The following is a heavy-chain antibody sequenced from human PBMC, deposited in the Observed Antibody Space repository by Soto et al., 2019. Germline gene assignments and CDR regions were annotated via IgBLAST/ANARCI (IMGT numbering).Heavy chain of an antibody. J-gene: IGHJ3*02. CDR2: IDYIGRA. CDR1: GGSISSDNYF. V-gene: IGHV4-31*03. CDR3: AREVKSAAASDAFHI. Sequence: SETLSLTCTVSGGSISSDNYFWSWIRQHPGKGLEWIGYIDYIGRAYYNPSLKSRVTTSVDTSKNQFSLRLSSVTVADTATYYCAREVKSAAASDAFHIWGPGTVVTVSS. D-gene: IGHD2-15*01.